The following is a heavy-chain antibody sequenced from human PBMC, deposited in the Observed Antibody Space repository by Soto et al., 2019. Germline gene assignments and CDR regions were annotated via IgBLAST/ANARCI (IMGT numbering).Heavy chain of an antibody. CDR3: AKLSCTSSTCYFPGWFDP. CDR1: GDSIRGGASF. CDR2: VYYSGSS. D-gene: IGHD2-2*01. J-gene: IGHJ5*02. V-gene: IGHV4-31*03. Sequence: SETLSLTCTVSGDSIRGGASFWGWIRQPPGKGLEWIANVYYSGSSYYNPSLKSRLTISVDTTKNQFSLQLKSMTAADTAVYYCAKLSCTSSTCYFPGWFDPWGQGTLVTVSS.